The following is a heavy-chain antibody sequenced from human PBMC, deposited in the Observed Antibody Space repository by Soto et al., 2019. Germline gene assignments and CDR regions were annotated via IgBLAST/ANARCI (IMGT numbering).Heavy chain of an antibody. J-gene: IGHJ4*02. CDR1: GGSISSYY. D-gene: IGHD5-12*01. V-gene: IGHV4-4*07. CDR3: ARDRGRGYSGYYDY. Sequence: PSETLSLTCTVSGGSISSYYWSWTRQPAGKGLEWIGRIYTSGSTNYNPSLKSRVTMSVDTSKNQFSLKLSSVTAADTAVYYCARDRGRGYSGYYDYWGQGTLVTVSS. CDR2: IYTSGST.